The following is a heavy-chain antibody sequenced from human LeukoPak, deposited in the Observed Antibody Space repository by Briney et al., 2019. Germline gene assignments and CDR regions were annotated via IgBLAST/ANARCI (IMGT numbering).Heavy chain of an antibody. Sequence: GGSLRLSCAASGLTFSTYAMSWVRQAPGKGLEWVSGISGTGATTYYADSVKGRFTISRDNSKNTVYLQMNSLRAEDTAVYYCAKHRQVVMYYFDYWGQGTLVTVSS. CDR3: AKHRQVVMYYFDY. J-gene: IGHJ4*02. D-gene: IGHD3-22*01. CDR1: GLTFSTYA. V-gene: IGHV3-23*01. CDR2: ISGTGATT.